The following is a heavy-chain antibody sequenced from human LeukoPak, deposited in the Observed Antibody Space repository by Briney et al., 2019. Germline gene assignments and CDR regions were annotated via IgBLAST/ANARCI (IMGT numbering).Heavy chain of an antibody. CDR1: GGTFSSYA. D-gene: IGHD3-3*01. CDR3: ARDRAIFGASYGMDV. J-gene: IGHJ6*02. Sequence: SVKVSCKASGGTFSSYAISWVRQAPGQGLEWMGGIIPIFGTANYAQKFQGRVTITADESTSTAYMELSSLRSEDTAVYYCARDRAIFGASYGMDVWGQGTTVTVSS. V-gene: IGHV1-69*13. CDR2: IIPIFGTA.